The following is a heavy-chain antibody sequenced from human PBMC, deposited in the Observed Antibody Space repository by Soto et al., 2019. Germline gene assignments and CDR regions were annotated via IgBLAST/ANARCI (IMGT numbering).Heavy chain of an antibody. V-gene: IGHV4-30-4*01. Sequence: PSETLSLTCTVSGGSISSGDYYWSWIRQPPGKGLEWIGYIYYSGSTYYNPSLKSRVTISVDTSKNQFSLKLSSVTAADTAVYYCASIVGAQSGYFDYWGQGTLVTVSS. D-gene: IGHD1-26*01. CDR3: ASIVGAQSGYFDY. CDR2: IYYSGST. J-gene: IGHJ4*02. CDR1: GGSISSGDYY.